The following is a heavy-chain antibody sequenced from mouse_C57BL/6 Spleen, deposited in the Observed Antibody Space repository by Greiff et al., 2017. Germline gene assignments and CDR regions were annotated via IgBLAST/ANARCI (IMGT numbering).Heavy chain of an antibody. Sequence: EVQGVESGGGLVQPGGSLSLSCAASGFTFTDYYMSWVRQPPGKALEWLGFIRNKANGYTTEYSASVKGRFTISRDNSQSILYLQMNALRAVDSATYYCARTPQYDYDGVYFDYWGQGTTLTVSS. CDR1: GFTFTDYY. CDR2: IRNKANGYTT. D-gene: IGHD2-4*01. V-gene: IGHV7-3*01. J-gene: IGHJ2*01. CDR3: ARTPQYDYDGVYFDY.